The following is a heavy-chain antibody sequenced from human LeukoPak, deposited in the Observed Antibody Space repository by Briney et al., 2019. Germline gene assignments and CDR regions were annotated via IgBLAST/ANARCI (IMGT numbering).Heavy chain of an antibody. CDR1: GYNFTSYG. J-gene: IGHJ3*02. CDR2: INPNSGGT. V-gene: IGHV1-2*04. CDR3: AREVEDAFDI. Sequence: GESLKISCKGSGYNFTSYGISWVGRAPGQGLEWMGWINPNSGGTNYAQKFQGWVTMTRDTSISTAYMELSRLRSDDTAVYYCAREVEDAFDIWGQGTMVTLSS.